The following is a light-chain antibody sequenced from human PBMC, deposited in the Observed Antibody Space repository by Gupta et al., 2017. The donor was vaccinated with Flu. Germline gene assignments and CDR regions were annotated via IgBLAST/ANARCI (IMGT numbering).Light chain of an antibody. J-gene: IGKJ2*01. V-gene: IGKV3-20*01. Sequence: EIVXTQSPXTLSLXXGERATLSCRASQSVSSSYLAWYQQKPGQAPRLLIYGASSRATGIPDRFSGSGSGTDFTLTISRLEPEDFAVYYCQQYGSSRRTFGQGTKLEIK. CDR1: QSVSSSY. CDR2: GAS. CDR3: QQYGSSRRT.